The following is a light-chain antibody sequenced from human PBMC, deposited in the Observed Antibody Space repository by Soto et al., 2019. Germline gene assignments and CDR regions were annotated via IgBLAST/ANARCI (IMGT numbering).Light chain of an antibody. V-gene: IGKV1-9*01. CDR1: QGIANF. CDR3: QQLNSSPIT. J-gene: IGKJ3*01. CDR2: AAS. Sequence: IQLTQSPSSLSASVGDRVTISCRASQGIANFLAWYQQKPGKATKLLIYAASTLQSGVTSRFSGSGSRTDSTLTISSLQPEDFATYYCQQLNSSPITFGPGTKVDIK.